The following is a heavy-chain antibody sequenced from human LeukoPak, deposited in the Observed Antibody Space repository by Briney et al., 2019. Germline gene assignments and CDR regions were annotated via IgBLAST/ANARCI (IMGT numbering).Heavy chain of an antibody. D-gene: IGHD6-13*01. CDR2: ISSSSSTI. CDR1: GFTFSSYE. Sequence: GGSLRLSCAASGFTFSSYEMNWVRQAPGKGLEWVSYISSSSSTIYYADSVKGRFTISRDNAKNSLYLQMNSLRAEDTAVYYCARDRVLRLAAAALGYWGQGTLVTVSS. J-gene: IGHJ4*02. CDR3: ARDRVLRLAAAALGY. V-gene: IGHV3-48*01.